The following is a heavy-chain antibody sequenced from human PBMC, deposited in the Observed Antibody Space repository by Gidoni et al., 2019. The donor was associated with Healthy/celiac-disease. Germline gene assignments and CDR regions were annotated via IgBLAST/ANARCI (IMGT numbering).Heavy chain of an antibody. V-gene: IGHV4-38-2*02. CDR2: IYHSGST. J-gene: IGHJ4*02. CDR1: GYSISSGYY. CDR3: ASVETTFDY. Sequence: QVQLQESGPGLVKPSETLSLTCTVSGYSISSGYYWGWIRQPPGKGLEWIGSIYHSGSTYYNPSLKSRVTISVDTSKNQFSLKLSSVTAADTAVYYCASVETTFDYWGQGTLVTVSS.